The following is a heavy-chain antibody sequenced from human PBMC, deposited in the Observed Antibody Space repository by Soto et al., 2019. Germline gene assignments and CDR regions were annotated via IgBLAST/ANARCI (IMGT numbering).Heavy chain of an antibody. V-gene: IGHV3-30-3*01. CDR2: ISYDEVTK. J-gene: IGHJ3*02. CDR1: GFTFRAYA. Sequence: PGGSLRLSCAASGFTFRAYALHWVRQTPGKGLEWVAVISYDEVTKYYADSVKGRFTISRDNSKNTLYLQMNNLGTEDTAVYYCARDLSYYDSSGNVFDIWGQGTKVTV. CDR3: ARDLSYYDSSGNVFDI. D-gene: IGHD3-22*01.